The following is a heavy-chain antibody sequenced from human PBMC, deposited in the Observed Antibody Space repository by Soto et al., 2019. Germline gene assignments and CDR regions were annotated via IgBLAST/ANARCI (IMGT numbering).Heavy chain of an antibody. D-gene: IGHD2-2*01. CDR1: GFTFSSYG. V-gene: IGHV3-33*01. J-gene: IGHJ4*02. CDR2: IWYDGSDK. Sequence: GGSLRLSCAASGFTFSSYGMNWVRQAPGKGLEWVAIIWYDGSDKYYADSVKGRFTISRDNSKNTLYLHMNSLRAEDTAVYYCATADAQWGQGTLVTVSS. CDR3: ATADAQ.